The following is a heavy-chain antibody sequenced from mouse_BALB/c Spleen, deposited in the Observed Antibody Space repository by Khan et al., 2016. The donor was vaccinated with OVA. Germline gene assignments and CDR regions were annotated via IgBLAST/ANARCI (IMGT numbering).Heavy chain of an antibody. CDR1: GYSITSEYT. J-gene: IGHJ3*01. V-gene: IGHV3-2*02. CDR3: ARKDYYDYDPFPY. CDR2: ISYSGNT. D-gene: IGHD2-4*01. Sequence: VQLKQSGPGLVKPSQSLSLTCTVTGYSITSEYTWNWIRQFPGNKLVWMGFISYSGNTRYNPSLKSRISITRDTSKNQFFLQLNSVTSEDTATYYCARKDYYDYDPFPYWGQGTLVTVSA.